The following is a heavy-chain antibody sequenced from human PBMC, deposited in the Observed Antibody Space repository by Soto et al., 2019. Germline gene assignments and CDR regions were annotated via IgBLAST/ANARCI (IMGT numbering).Heavy chain of an antibody. J-gene: IGHJ6*02. CDR1: GGSFSGYY. Sequence: QVQLQQWGAGLLKPSETLSLTCAVYGGSFSGYYWSWIRQPPGKGLELIGEINHSGSTNYNPSLKSRVTLSVDTSKSQFSLKLRAVTAADTAVYSCARRGAYDFWSGYLARTGMDVWGQGTTVTVSS. CDR2: INHSGST. CDR3: ARRGAYDFWSGYLARTGMDV. V-gene: IGHV4-34*01. D-gene: IGHD3-3*01.